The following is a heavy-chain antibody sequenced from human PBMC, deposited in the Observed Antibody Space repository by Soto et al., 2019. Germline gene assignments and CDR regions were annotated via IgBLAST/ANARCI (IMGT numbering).Heavy chain of an antibody. D-gene: IGHD3-16*01. Sequence: GGSLRLSCAASGFTFSSYSMNWVRQAPGKGLEWVSSISSSSSYIYYADSVKGRFTISRDNAKNSLYLQLNSLRAEDTAVYYCARALSPFRDNWFDPWGQGTLVTVSS. CDR2: ISSSSSYI. V-gene: IGHV3-21*01. CDR3: ARALSPFRDNWFDP. J-gene: IGHJ5*02. CDR1: GFTFSSYS.